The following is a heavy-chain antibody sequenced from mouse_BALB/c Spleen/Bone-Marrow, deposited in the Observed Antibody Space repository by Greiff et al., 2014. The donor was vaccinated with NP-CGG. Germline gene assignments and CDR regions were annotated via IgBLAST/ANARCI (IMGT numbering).Heavy chain of an antibody. J-gene: IGHJ1*01. V-gene: IGHV5-9-3*01. D-gene: IGHD2-4*01. CDR3: SRLRMITTYFDV. CDR2: ISSSGSYT. Sequence: DVKLLESGGGLAKPGGSLQLSCAASGFTFSTYAMSWVRQTPEKRLEWVATISSSGSYTYYPDSVKGRFTISRDNAKNTLYLQMSSLRSEDTAMFYCSRLRMITTYFDVWGAGTTVTVSS. CDR1: GFTFSTYA.